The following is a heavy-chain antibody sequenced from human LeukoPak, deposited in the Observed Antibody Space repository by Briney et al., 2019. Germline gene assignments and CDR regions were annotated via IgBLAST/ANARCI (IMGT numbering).Heavy chain of an antibody. J-gene: IGHJ4*02. CDR3: ARVGGPYDSSGVPIDY. V-gene: IGHV3-30-3*01. Sequence: PGRSLRLSCAASGFTFSSYAMHWVRQAPGKGLEWVAVISYDGSNKYYADSVKGRFTISRDNSKNTLYLQMNSLRAEDTAVYYCARVGGPYDSSGVPIDYWGQGTLVTVSS. CDR1: GFTFSSYA. CDR2: ISYDGSNK. D-gene: IGHD3-22*01.